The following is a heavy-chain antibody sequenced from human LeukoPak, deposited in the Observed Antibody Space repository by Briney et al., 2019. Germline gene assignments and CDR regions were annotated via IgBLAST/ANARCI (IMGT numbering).Heavy chain of an antibody. D-gene: IGHD6-13*01. J-gene: IGHJ4*02. Sequence: GGSLRLSCAASGFTFSSYAMSWVRQAPGKGLEWVSAISGSGGSTYYADSVKGRFTIPRDNSKNTLYLQMNSLRAEDTAVYYCAKVFLSSSWYPDGTDYWGQGTLVTVSS. CDR2: ISGSGGST. V-gene: IGHV3-23*01. CDR1: GFTFSSYA. CDR3: AKVFLSSSWYPDGTDY.